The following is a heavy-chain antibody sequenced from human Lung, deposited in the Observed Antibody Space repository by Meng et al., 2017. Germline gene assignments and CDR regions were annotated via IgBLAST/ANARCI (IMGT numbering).Heavy chain of an antibody. CDR2: INHSGST. J-gene: IGHJ4*02. CDR3: ARGPTTMAHDFDY. CDR1: GGSFSDYY. Sequence: VQLRRGGAGLLKPLGTLSLSCVVSGGSFSDYYWSWIRQPPGKGLEWIGEINHSGSTNYNPSLESRATISVDTSQNNLSLKLSSVTAADSAVYYCARGPTTMAHDFDYWGQGTLVTVSS. V-gene: IGHV4-34*01. D-gene: IGHD4-11*01.